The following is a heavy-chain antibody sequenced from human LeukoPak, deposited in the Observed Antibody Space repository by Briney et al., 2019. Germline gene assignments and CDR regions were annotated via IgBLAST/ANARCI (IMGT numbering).Heavy chain of an antibody. J-gene: IGHJ2*01. D-gene: IGHD2-8*01. CDR2: IYFSGST. CDR3: ARDHLGYCTNGVRYSGGYWYFDL. CDR1: GGSISSYY. Sequence: SETLSLTCTVSGGSISSYYWSWIRQPPGKGLEWVGYIYFSGSTNYNPSLKSRVTISVDTSKNQFSLKLSSVTAADTAVYYCARDHLGYCTNGVRYSGGYWYFDLWGRGTLVTVSS. V-gene: IGHV4-59*12.